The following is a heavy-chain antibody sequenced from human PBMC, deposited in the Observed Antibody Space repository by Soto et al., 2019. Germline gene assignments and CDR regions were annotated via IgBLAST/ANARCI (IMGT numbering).Heavy chain of an antibody. J-gene: IGHJ6*02. V-gene: IGHV1-69*01. CDR1: GNTFSDSA. D-gene: IGHD3-10*01. Sequence: QVQMVQSGPEVKKPGSSVRVSCKASGNTFSDSALSWVRQAPGRGLEWMGGIIPIFGLSDYSQKFLGRVTITADESRTTAYMELKNLRPDDTAIYYCAREAHASGGGHSYYAMDVWGQGTTVTVSS. CDR3: AREAHASGGGHSYYAMDV. CDR2: IIPIFGLS.